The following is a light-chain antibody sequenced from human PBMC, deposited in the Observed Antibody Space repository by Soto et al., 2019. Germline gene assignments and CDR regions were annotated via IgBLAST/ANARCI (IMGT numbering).Light chain of an antibody. J-gene: IGKJ4*01. CDR1: QSVSSY. V-gene: IGKV3-11*01. CDR2: DAS. Sequence: EIVLTQSPATLSLSPGERATLSCRASQSVSSYLAWYQQKPGQAPGLLIYDASNRATGIPARFSGSGSGTDFTLTIGSLEPEDFAVYYCQQRSNWASVTALGGGTKVEIK. CDR3: QQRSNWASVTA.